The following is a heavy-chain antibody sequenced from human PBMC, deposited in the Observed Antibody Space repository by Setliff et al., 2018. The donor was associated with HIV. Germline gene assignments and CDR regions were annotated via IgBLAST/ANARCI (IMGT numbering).Heavy chain of an antibody. D-gene: IGHD2-8*02. J-gene: IGHJ6*03. Sequence: GGSLRLSCAASGFTFSSYSMNWVRQAPGKGLEWVSYITSSSRTIYYADSVRGRFTISRDNAKNSLYLQMNSLRAEDTAVYYCARVFWYGLPQIYYYMDVWGKGTTVTVSS. V-gene: IGHV3-48*01. CDR3: ARVFWYGLPQIYYYMDV. CDR2: ITSSSRTI. CDR1: GFTFSSYS.